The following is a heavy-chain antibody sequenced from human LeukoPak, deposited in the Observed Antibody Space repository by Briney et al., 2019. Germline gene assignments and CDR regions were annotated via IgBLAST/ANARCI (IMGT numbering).Heavy chain of an antibody. CDR1: GFSLVSAGLG. CDR2: IYWDDEK. D-gene: IGHD3-9*01. J-gene: IGHJ6*03. Sequence: SGPTLVKPTQTLTLTCAVSGFSLVSAGLGVGWILQPPGKALEWLAVIYWDDEKKYSPSLKSRLTITKDTSKNQVVLTLTNMAPEDTGTYFYAHVRYFDWLSERGYSYYYYMDVWGKGTTVTVSS. V-gene: IGHV2-5*02. CDR3: AHVRYFDWLSERGYSYYYYMDV.